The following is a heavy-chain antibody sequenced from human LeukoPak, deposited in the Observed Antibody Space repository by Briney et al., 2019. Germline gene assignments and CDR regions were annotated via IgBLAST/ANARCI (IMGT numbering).Heavy chain of an antibody. V-gene: IGHV3-30*04. CDR2: ISHDGSDE. D-gene: IGHD7-27*01. J-gene: IGHJ4*02. Sequence: GGSLRLSCTTSGFTFNNYPMHWVRQAPGKGLEWVATISHDGSDENYADYVKGRFIISRDNSMKSLFLQMNSLIIDDTAVYYCAREGLGFDYWGQGTLLTVSS. CDR3: AREGLGFDY. CDR1: GFTFNNYP.